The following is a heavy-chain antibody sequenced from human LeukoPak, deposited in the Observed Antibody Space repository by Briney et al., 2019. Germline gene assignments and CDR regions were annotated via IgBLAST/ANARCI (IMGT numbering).Heavy chain of an antibody. CDR3: ARTGIYCSGGSCYYYYGMDV. D-gene: IGHD2-15*01. CDR1: GFTFSSYG. J-gene: IGHJ6*04. CDR2: IWYDGSNK. V-gene: IGHV3-33*01. Sequence: GGSLRLSCAASGFTFSSYGMHWVCQAPGKGLEWVAVIWYDGSNKYYADSVKGRFTISRDNSKNTLYLQMNSLRAEDTAVYYCARTGIYCSGGSCYYYYGMDVWGKGTTVTVSS.